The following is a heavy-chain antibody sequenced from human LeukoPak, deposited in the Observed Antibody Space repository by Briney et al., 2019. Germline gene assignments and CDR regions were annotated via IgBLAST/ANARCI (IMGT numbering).Heavy chain of an antibody. D-gene: IGHD6-13*01. V-gene: IGHV1-69*05. CDR2: IIPIFGTA. Sequence: GASVKVSCKASGGTFSSYAISWVRQAPGQGLEWMGGIIPIFGTANYAQKFQGRVTMTRDTSTSTVYMELSSLRSEDTAVYYCARDPGYSSTAYYFDYWGQGTLVTVSS. CDR1: GGTFSSYA. J-gene: IGHJ4*02. CDR3: ARDPGYSSTAYYFDY.